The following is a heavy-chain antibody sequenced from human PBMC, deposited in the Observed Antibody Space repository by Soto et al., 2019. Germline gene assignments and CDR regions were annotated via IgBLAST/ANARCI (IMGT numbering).Heavy chain of an antibody. V-gene: IGHV5-51*01. CDR2: VYLGDSDT. J-gene: IGHJ6*01. CDR3: ARHGSRLVATQFDGMDV. CDR1: GDSPNNNW. D-gene: IGHD5-12*01. Sequence: EVQLAQSGAEVKKPGESLKISCKVSGDSPNNNWVAWVRQVPGKGLEWMGIVYLGDSDTRYSPSFQGQVTISADKSTNTAYVQWTSLKASDTGIYYCARHGSRLVATQFDGMDVWGQGTTVTVSS.